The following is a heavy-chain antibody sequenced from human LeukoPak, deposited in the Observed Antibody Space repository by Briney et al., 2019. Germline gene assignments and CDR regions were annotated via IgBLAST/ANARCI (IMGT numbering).Heavy chain of an antibody. Sequence: GGSLRLSCAASGSSFSAYPMGWVRQAPGKGLQWLSGISASGDVTFHADRVKGRFAISRDNSKNTLFLQMNSLRAEDSAVYYCAKDTTTHTVTTHYFDYWGQGSLVTVSS. CDR2: ISASGDVT. D-gene: IGHD4-17*01. CDR3: AKDTTTHTVTTHYFDY. CDR1: GSSFSAYP. V-gene: IGHV3-23*01. J-gene: IGHJ4*02.